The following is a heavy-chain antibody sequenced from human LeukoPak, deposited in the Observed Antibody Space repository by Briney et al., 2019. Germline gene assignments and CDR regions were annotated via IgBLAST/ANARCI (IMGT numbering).Heavy chain of an antibody. Sequence: GGSLRLSCAASGFTFSNAWMSWVRQAPGKGLEWVGRIKSKTDGGTTDYAAPVKGRFTISRDDSKNTLYLQMNSLKTEDTAVYYCGFYDFWSGYRPYYFDYWGQGILVTVSS. CDR3: GFYDFWSGYRPYYFDY. V-gene: IGHV3-15*01. J-gene: IGHJ4*02. CDR2: IKSKTDGGTT. CDR1: GFTFSNAW. D-gene: IGHD3-3*01.